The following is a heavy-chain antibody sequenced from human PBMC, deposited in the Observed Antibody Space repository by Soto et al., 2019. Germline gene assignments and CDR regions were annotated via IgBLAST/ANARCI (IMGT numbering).Heavy chain of an antibody. J-gene: IGHJ4*02. CDR3: AKETPIHNNCVTIDY. V-gene: IGHV3-23*01. D-gene: IGHD1-20*01. Sequence: EVQLLESGGGLVQRGGSLRLSCAASGFTFSNYAMSWVRQAPGEGLEWVSAVSGSGTNTYYVDSVQGRFTISRDNSKNTLYLQMNSLSAEDTAVYFCAKETPIHNNCVTIDYWRQRILVAVSS. CDR1: GFTFSNYA. CDR2: VSGSGTNT.